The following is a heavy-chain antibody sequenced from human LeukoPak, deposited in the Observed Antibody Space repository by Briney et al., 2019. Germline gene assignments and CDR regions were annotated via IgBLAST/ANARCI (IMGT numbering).Heavy chain of an antibody. V-gene: IGHV4-34*01. CDR3: ATSAVAATGFPWFDP. CDR1: GGSFSGYY. J-gene: IGHJ5*02. Sequence: SETLSLTCAVYGGSFSGYYWSWIRQPPGKGLEWIGEINHSGSTNYNPSLKSRVTISVDTSKNQFSLKLSSVTAADTALYYCATSAVAATGFPWFDPWGQGTLATVSS. D-gene: IGHD6-19*01. CDR2: INHSGST.